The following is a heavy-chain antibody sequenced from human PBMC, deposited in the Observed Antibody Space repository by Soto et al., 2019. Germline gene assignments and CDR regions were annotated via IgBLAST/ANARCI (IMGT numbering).Heavy chain of an antibody. Sequence: QVQLQESGPGLVKPSQTLSLTCTVSGGSISSGDYYWSWIRQPPGKVLEWIGYIYYSGSTYYNPSLNRRVTISVDPSKNQFSRKLSSVTAADTAVYYCARYDFWSRPEGNWFDPWGQGTLVTVSP. V-gene: IGHV4-30-4*01. CDR2: IYYSGST. CDR3: ARYDFWSRPEGNWFDP. CDR1: GGSISSGDYY. J-gene: IGHJ5*02. D-gene: IGHD3-3*01.